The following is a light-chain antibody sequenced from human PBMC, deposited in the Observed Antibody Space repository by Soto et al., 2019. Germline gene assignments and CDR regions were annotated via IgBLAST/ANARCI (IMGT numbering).Light chain of an antibody. V-gene: IGLV2-14*03. CDR3: TSWTTSTTMI. Sequence: QSALTQPASVSGSPGQSITISCTGTSSDIGAYNFVSWYQQHPGKAPKLMLYDVNIRPSRVSNRFSGSKSGNTASLTISGLQAEDEADYYYTSWTTSTTMIFGGGTKLTVL. CDR1: SSDIGAYNF. CDR2: DVN. J-gene: IGLJ2*01.